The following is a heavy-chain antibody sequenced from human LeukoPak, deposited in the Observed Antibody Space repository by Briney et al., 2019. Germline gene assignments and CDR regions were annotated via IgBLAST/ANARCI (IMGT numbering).Heavy chain of an antibody. Sequence: RASVRVSCKASGYTFTNYDINWVRQAPGQALEWVGWMNPNSGNRGYTETFQGRVTMTMNTSVNTAYMELITLTSEDTAVYYCARVPTYFDRVWGISETQEFDYWGQGTLVTVSS. CDR2: MNPNSGNR. D-gene: IGHD3-16*01. CDR3: ARVPTYFDRVWGISETQEFDY. J-gene: IGHJ4*02. V-gene: IGHV1-8*01. CDR1: GYTFTNYD.